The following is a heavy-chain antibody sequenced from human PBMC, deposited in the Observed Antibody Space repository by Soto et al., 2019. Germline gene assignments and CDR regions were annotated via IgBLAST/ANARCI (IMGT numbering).Heavy chain of an antibody. D-gene: IGHD6-6*01. J-gene: IGHJ6*02. Sequence: ASVKVSCKASGYTFTGYYMHWVRQAPGQGLEWMGWINPNSGGTNYAQKFQGRVTMTRDTSISTAYMELSRLRSDDTAVYYCARFPPLIKYSSSSETYYYYYGMDVWGQGTTVTVSS. CDR1: GYTFTGYY. V-gene: IGHV1-2*02. CDR2: INPNSGGT. CDR3: ARFPPLIKYSSSSETYYYYYGMDV.